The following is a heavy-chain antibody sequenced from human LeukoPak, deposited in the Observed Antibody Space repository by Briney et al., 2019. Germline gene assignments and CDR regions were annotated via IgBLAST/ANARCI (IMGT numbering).Heavy chain of an antibody. CDR2: ITSSSSYI. D-gene: IGHD6-19*01. Sequence: GGSLRLSCAASGFTVRSYSMNWVRQAPGKGLEWGSSITSSSSYIFYADSVKGRFTISRDNAKNSLYLQMNSLRAEDTAVYYCAREEGGWYDYFDYWGQGTLVTVSS. CDR3: AREEGGWYDYFDY. CDR1: GFTVRSYS. J-gene: IGHJ4*02. V-gene: IGHV3-21*01.